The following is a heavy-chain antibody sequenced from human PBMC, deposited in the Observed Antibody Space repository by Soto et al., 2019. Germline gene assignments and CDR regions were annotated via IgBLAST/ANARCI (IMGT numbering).Heavy chain of an antibody. D-gene: IGHD2-8*01. J-gene: IGHJ6*03. CDR3: ARGRSSCTNGVCYTGGVYYMDV. CDR2: INHSGST. Sequence: RILKTPREGVEWIGEINHSGSTNYNPSLKSRVTISVDTSKNQFSLKLSSVTAADTAVYYCARGRSSCTNGVCYTGGVYYMDVWGKGTTVTVSS. V-gene: IGHV4-34*01.